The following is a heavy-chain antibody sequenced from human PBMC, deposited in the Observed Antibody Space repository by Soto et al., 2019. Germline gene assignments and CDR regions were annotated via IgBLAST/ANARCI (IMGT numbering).Heavy chain of an antibody. CDR1: GFTFSNAW. D-gene: IGHD6-13*01. Sequence: GGSLRLSCAASGFTFSNAWVSWVRQAPGKGLEWVGRIKSKTDGGTTDYAAPVKGRFTISRDDSKNTLYLQMNSLKTEDTAVYYCTTALAADHDAFDIWGQGTMVTVSS. V-gene: IGHV3-15*01. J-gene: IGHJ3*02. CDR2: IKSKTDGGTT. CDR3: TTALAADHDAFDI.